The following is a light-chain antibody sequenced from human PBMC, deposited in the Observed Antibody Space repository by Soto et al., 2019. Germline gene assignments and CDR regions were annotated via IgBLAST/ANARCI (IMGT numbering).Light chain of an antibody. Sequence: EIVLTQSPATLSLSPGERATLSCRASQSVSSYLAWYQHKPGQTPRLLIYDTSTRATGVPARFSGSRSGTEFTLTINSLQSEDFAVYYCQRYNNLQLTFGGGTKVESK. CDR2: DTS. J-gene: IGKJ4*01. CDR1: QSVSSY. V-gene: IGKV3-15*01. CDR3: QRYNNLQLT.